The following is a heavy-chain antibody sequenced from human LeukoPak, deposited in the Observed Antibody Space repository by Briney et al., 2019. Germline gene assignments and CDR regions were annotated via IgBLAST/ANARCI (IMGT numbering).Heavy chain of an antibody. CDR2: ISYDGGQK. J-gene: IGHJ4*02. V-gene: IGHV3-30*04. Sequence: GRSLRLSCAASGFTFSTFAMHWVRQAPGKGLEWVAVISYDGGQKYYADSVRGRFPISRDNSKNTLFLQMNSLRPEDTAVYYCASDGSGYYPDYWGQGTLVTVPS. CDR1: GFTFSTFA. D-gene: IGHD3-22*01. CDR3: ASDGSGYYPDY.